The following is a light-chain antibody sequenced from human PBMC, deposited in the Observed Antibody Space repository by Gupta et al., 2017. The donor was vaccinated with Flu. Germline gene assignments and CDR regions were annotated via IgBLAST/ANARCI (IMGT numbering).Light chain of an antibody. CDR3: SSYTNTNSVV. V-gene: IGLV2-14*01. J-gene: IGLJ2*01. Sequence: QSALTQPAFVSRPPGVSITIPCTVTNTDVGGDTFVSWFQQHPGKAPQLMIYEVSQRPSGVSNRFSGSKSGNTASLTISGLQAEDEADYYCSSYTNTNSVVFGGGTKVTVL. CDR2: EVS. CDR1: NTDVGGDTF.